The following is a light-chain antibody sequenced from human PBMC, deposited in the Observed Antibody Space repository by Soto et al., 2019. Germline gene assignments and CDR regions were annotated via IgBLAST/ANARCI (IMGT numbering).Light chain of an antibody. CDR2: DAS. V-gene: IGKV1-5*01. CDR3: QQYETFSGT. J-gene: IGKJ1*01. Sequence: DIQMTQSPSSLSASVGDTVTVTCRASQSVSGCLPWYQQKPGEAPKLLIYDASALPRGVPSRFSGSGSGTKFTLTIASLQPDDFATYYCQQYETFSGTFGPGTKVDNK. CDR1: QSVSGC.